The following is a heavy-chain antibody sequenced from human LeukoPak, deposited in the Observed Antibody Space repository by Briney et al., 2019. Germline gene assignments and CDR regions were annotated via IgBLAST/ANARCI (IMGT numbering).Heavy chain of an antibody. D-gene: IGHD3-22*01. J-gene: IGHJ3*02. CDR2: IYYSGST. V-gene: IGHV4-39*01. CDR1: GGSISSSSYY. Sequence: SETLSLTCTVSGGSISSSSYYWGWIRQPPGKGLEWIGSIYYSGSTYYNPSLKSRVTISVDTSKNQFSLKLSSVTAADTAVYYCARRTSPYYYDSSCLSDDAFDIWGQGTMVTVSS. CDR3: ARRTSPYYYDSSCLSDDAFDI.